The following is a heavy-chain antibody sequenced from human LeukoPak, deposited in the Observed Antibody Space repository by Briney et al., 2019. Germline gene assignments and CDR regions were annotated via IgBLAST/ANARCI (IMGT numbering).Heavy chain of an antibody. Sequence: GGSLRLSCAASGFTVSSHYMSWVRQAPGKGLEWVSVIYSGGSTYYADSVKGRFTISRDNSKNTLYLQMSSLRAEDTAVYYCARGLNVVVPAAMNYFDYWGQGTLVTVSS. CDR2: IYSGGST. V-gene: IGHV3-66*01. J-gene: IGHJ4*02. CDR3: ARGLNVVVPAAMNYFDY. D-gene: IGHD2-2*01. CDR1: GFTVSSHY.